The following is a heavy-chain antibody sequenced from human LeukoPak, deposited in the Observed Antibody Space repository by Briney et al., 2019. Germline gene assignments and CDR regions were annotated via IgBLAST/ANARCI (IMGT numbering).Heavy chain of an antibody. Sequence: PSQTLSLTCIVSGGSISSGDYYWSWIRQSPGKGLEWIGYIYYTGSISYNPSLKSRLTISVDMSKNQFSLKLSSVTAADTAVYYCAREYYYDSSGDREFDYWGQGTLVTVSS. CDR2: IYYTGSI. CDR3: AREYYYDSSGDREFDY. CDR1: GGSISSGDYY. V-gene: IGHV4-30-4*01. J-gene: IGHJ4*02. D-gene: IGHD3-22*01.